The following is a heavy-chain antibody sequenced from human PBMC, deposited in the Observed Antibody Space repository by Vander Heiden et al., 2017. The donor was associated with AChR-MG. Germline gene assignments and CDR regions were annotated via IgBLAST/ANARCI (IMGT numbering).Heavy chain of an antibody. CDR2: IYYSGST. V-gene: IGHV4-30-4*01. D-gene: IGHD5-12*01. Sequence: QVQLQESGPGLVKPSQTLSLTCTVSGGSISSGDYYWSWIRQPPGKGLEWIGYIYYSGSTYYNPSLKSRVTISVDTSKNQFSLKLSSVTAADTAVYYCARAPLEATIRGAHPTYSDYYYMDVWGKGTTVTVSS. J-gene: IGHJ6*03. CDR3: ARAPLEATIRGAHPTYSDYYYMDV. CDR1: GGSISSGDYY.